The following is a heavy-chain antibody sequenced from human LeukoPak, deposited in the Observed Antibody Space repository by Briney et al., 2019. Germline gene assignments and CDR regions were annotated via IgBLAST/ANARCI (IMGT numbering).Heavy chain of an antibody. J-gene: IGHJ4*02. D-gene: IGHD3-16*01. CDR3: ARGGDY. CDR2: IKQDGSEK. CDR1: GFTFSSYW. Sequence: GGSLGLSCVASGFTFSSYWMSWVRQAPGKGLEWVANIKQDGSEKYYVDSVKGRFTISRDNAKNSLYLQMNSLRAEDTSVYYCARGGDYWGQGTLVTVSS. V-gene: IGHV3-7*01.